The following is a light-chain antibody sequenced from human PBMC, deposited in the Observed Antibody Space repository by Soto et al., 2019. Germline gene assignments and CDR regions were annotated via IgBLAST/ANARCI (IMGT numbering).Light chain of an antibody. CDR3: QHRMKGPRT. V-gene: IGKV3-11*01. CDR2: DAS. CDR1: QPFXSY. Sequence: IVLTQCPSTLSLSPGERATLSCRASQPFXSYFLWYQQKPGQAPRILXDDASNSASGTPARFSGSGSETDFTRPISSLDPYYSECYYFQHRMKGPRTFGQGTRLDIK. J-gene: IGKJ5*01.